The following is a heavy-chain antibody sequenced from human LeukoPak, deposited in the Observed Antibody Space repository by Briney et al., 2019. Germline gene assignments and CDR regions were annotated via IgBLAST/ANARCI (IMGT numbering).Heavy chain of an antibody. D-gene: IGHD3-10*01. CDR3: ARGGYYGSGSPPSLYFDY. V-gene: IGHV3-30*03. CDR1: GFTFSSYG. J-gene: IGHJ4*02. CDR2: TSSDLNVK. Sequence: GGSLRLSCAASGFTFSSYGMHWVRQAPGKGLEWVAVTSSDLNVKLYADSVKGRFTISRDNSRSTLYLQMNSLRPEDTAIYYCARGGYYGSGSPPSLYFDYWGQGTLVTVSS.